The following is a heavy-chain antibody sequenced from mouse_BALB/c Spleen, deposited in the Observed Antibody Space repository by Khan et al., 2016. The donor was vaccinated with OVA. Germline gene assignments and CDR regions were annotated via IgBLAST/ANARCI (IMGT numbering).Heavy chain of an antibody. J-gene: IGHJ2*01. CDR2: IDPPNGNT. CDR3: AGMARK. V-gene: IGHV14-3*02. CDR1: GLNIKDTY. Sequence: EVELVESGAELVKSGATVKLSCTASGLNIKDTYMHWLKQWPEQGLEWMGRIDPPNGNTKYDPKFQGKPTISEDTSTKTSYLQLSSLTSEDTAVYYCAGMARKWGQGTTLTVSS.